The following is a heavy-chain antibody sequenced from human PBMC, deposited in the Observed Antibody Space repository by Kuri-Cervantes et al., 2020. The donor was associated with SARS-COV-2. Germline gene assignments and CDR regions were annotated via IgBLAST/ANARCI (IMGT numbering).Heavy chain of an antibody. Sequence: GESLKISCAASGFTFSSYWMHWVRQAPGKGLVWVSRINSDGSSTSYADSVKGRFTISRDNAKNTLYLQMNSLRAEDTAVYYCARMLRKYQLLQGAYYYYGMDVWGQGTTVTVSS. V-gene: IGHV3-74*01. D-gene: IGHD2-2*01. CDR3: ARMLRKYQLLQGAYYYYGMDV. CDR2: INSDGSST. CDR1: GFTFSSYW. J-gene: IGHJ6*02.